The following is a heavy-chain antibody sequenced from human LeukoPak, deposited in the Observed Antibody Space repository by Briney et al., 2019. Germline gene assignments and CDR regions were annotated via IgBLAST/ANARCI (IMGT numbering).Heavy chain of an antibody. D-gene: IGHD1-20*01. CDR1: GFTFSSYA. Sequence: GRSLRLSCAASGFTFSSYAMHWVRQAPGKGLEWVAVISYDGSNKYYADSVKGRFTISRDNSKNTLYLQMNSLRAEDTAVYYCAKDMVGYNWNPGDAFDIWGQGTMVTVSS. V-gene: IGHV3-30-3*01. J-gene: IGHJ3*02. CDR2: ISYDGSNK. CDR3: AKDMVGYNWNPGDAFDI.